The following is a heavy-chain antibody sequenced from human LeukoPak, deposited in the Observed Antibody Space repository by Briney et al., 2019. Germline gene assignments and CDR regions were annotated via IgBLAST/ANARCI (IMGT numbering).Heavy chain of an antibody. J-gene: IGHJ4*02. CDR2: ISDNVLST. Sequence: GGSLRLSCAVSGFTFSPYAMAWVRQAPGKGLEWVSAISDNVLSTYYAESVKGRFTISRDNSRNTLYLQMNSLRAEDTATYYCARDSPFLTVWGQGTLVTVSS. CDR3: ARDSPFLTV. D-gene: IGHD3-9*01. CDR1: GFTFSPYA. V-gene: IGHV3-23*01.